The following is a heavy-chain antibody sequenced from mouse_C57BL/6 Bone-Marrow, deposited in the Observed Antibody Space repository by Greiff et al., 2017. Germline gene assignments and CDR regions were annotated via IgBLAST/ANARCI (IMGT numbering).Heavy chain of an antibody. J-gene: IGHJ3*01. V-gene: IGHV1-74*01. Sequence: VQLQQPGAELVKPGASVKVSCKASGYTFTSYWLHWVKQRPGQGLEWIGRFHASDSDTNYNQKFKGKATLTVDKSSITAYRQLSSLTSEDSAVYCCAIWDDGYPWFAYWGQGTLVTVSA. CDR1: GYTFTSYW. D-gene: IGHD2-3*01. CDR2: FHASDSDT. CDR3: AIWDDGYPWFAY.